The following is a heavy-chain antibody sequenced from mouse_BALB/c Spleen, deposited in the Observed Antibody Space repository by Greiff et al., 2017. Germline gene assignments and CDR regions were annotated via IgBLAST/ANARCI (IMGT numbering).Heavy chain of an antibody. Sequence: VQLQQSGAELVKPGASVKLSCKASGYTFTSYDINWVRQRPEQGLEWIGRIFPGDGSTKYNEKFKGKATLTTDKSSSTAYMQLSSLTSEDSAVYFCAKIYYDYEWYLDVWGAGTTVTVSA. CDR2: IFPGDGST. CDR3: AKIYYDYEWYLDV. D-gene: IGHD2-4*01. CDR1: GYTFTSYD. J-gene: IGHJ1*01. V-gene: IGHV1S56*01.